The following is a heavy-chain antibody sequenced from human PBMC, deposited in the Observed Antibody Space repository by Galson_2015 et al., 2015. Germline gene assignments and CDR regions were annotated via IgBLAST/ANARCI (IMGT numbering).Heavy chain of an antibody. Sequence: SLRLSCATSGFTVSNNFMSWVRQAPGKGLECVSAIDSDGRTYYADSVKGRFTISGDNSKNTLYLQMSSLRAEDTAVYYCARAKLGVYWYFDLWGRGTLVTVSS. CDR3: ARAKLGVYWYFDL. D-gene: IGHD7-27*01. J-gene: IGHJ2*01. CDR2: IDSDGRT. CDR1: GFTVSNNF. V-gene: IGHV3-53*01.